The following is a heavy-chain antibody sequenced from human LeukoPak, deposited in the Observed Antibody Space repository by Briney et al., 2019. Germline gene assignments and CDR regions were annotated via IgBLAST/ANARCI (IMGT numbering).Heavy chain of an antibody. Sequence: PSETLSLTCTVSGGSVSSGGYYWSWIRQPPGKGLEWIGYIYHSGSTYYNPSLKSRVTISLDKSKNQFSLKLSSVTAADTAVYYCAREEREGLPWSAYYWGQGTLVTVSS. J-gene: IGHJ4*02. V-gene: IGHV4-30-2*05. CDR3: AREEREGLPWSAYY. D-gene: IGHD2-15*01. CDR2: IYHSGST. CDR1: GGSVSSGGYY.